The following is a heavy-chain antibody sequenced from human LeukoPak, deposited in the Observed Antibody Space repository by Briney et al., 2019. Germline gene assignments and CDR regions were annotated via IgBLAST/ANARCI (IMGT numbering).Heavy chain of an antibody. CDR3: ARHIWEMAPQDFDY. J-gene: IGHJ4*02. CDR2: IYYSGST. D-gene: IGHD5-24*01. Sequence: PSETLSLTCTVSGGSISSSSYYWGWIRQPPGKGLEWIGSIYYSGSTYYNPSLKSRVTISVDTSKNQFSLKPSSVTAADTAVYYCARHIWEMAPQDFDYWGQGTLVTVSS. V-gene: IGHV4-39*01. CDR1: GGSISSSSYY.